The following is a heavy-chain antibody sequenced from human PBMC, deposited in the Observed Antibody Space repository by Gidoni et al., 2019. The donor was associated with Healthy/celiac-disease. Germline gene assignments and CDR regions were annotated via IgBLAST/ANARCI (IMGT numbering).Heavy chain of an antibody. CDR1: GFTFSSYA. CDR2: ISGSGGST. J-gene: IGHJ4*02. CDR3: ATVGGDPIQLWSPFTYFDY. V-gene: IGHV3-23*01. Sequence: EVQLLESGGGLVQPGGSLRLSCAASGFTFSSYAMSWVRQAPGKGLEWVSAISGSGGSTYYADSVKGRFTISRDNSKNTLYLQMNSLRAEDTAVYYCATVGGDPIQLWSPFTYFDYWGQGTLVTVSS. D-gene: IGHD5-18*01.